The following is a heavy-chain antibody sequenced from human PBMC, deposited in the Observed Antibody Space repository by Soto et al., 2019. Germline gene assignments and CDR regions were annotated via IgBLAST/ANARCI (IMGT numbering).Heavy chain of an antibody. J-gene: IGHJ4*02. CDR3: ARLLFRKCHGASSVN. D-gene: IGHD6-6*01. V-gene: IGHV4-39*01. CDR1: GGSVSSSFFY. CDR2: IDSSGNA. Sequence: SETLSLTCTVSGGSVSSSFFYWGWIRQPPGRGLEWIGTIDSSGNAYYNPSLMSRVTISVDTSKNQFSLKVTSVTAADTAVYYCARLLFRKCHGASSVNWCQGSRVSV.